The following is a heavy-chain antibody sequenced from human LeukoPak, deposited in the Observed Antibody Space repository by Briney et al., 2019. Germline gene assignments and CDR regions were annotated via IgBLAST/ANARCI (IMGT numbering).Heavy chain of an antibody. CDR3: ARDSTRDGYNAIDY. D-gene: IGHD5-24*01. CDR2: IYYSGST. CDR1: GGSISSSSYC. Sequence: SETLSLTCTVSGGSISSSSYCWGWIRQPPGKGLEWIGSIYYSGSTYYNPSLKSRVTISVDTSKNQFSLKLSSVTAADTAVYYCARDSTRDGYNAIDYWGQGTLVTVSS. J-gene: IGHJ4*02. V-gene: IGHV4-39*07.